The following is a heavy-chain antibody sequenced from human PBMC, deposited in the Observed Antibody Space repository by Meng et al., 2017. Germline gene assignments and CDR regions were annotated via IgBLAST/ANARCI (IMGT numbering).Heavy chain of an antibody. CDR3: ARDCSGGSCYSIGV. J-gene: IGHJ4*02. D-gene: IGHD2-15*01. V-gene: IGHV4-61*01. CDR2: IYYSGST. Sequence: LQAPVPRCAWRRRTLSLTCTVYVGSVSRGSSYWSWIRQPPGKGLEWIGYIYYSGSTNYTPSLKSRVTISVDTSKNQFSLKLSSVTAADTAVYYCARDCSGGSCYSIGVWGQGTLVTVSS. CDR1: VGSVSRGSSY.